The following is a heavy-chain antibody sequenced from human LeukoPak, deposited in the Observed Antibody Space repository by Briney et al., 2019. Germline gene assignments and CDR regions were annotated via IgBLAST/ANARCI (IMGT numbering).Heavy chain of an antibody. CDR3: ARGDILTGSRFDP. Sequence: SVKVSCKASGGTFSSYAISWVRQAPGQGPEWMGGIIPIFGTANYAQKFQGGVTITTDESTSTAYMELSSLRSEDTAVYYCARGDILTGSRFDPWGQGTLVTVSS. V-gene: IGHV1-69*05. CDR1: GGTFSSYA. J-gene: IGHJ5*02. D-gene: IGHD3-9*01. CDR2: IIPIFGTA.